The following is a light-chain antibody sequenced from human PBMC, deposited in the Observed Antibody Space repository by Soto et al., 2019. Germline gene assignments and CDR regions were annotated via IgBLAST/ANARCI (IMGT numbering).Light chain of an antibody. CDR3: QQYGSSPRIT. J-gene: IGKJ4*01. V-gene: IGKV3-20*01. Sequence: ELVLTQSPGTLSLSPGGRATLSCRASQSVSSSYLAWYQQRPGQAPRLLIYGASSRATGIPDRFSGSGSGTDFTLTISRLEPEDFAVYYCQQYGSSPRITFGGGTKVDTK. CDR1: QSVSSSY. CDR2: GAS.